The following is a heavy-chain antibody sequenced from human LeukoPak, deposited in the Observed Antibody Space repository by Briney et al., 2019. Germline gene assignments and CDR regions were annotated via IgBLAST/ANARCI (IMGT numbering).Heavy chain of an antibody. CDR1: GDSLISSL. V-gene: IGHV4-59*01. CDR2: IYYIGVI. Sequence: SGALSLTCIVSGDSLISSLWSWVRPPPGKGVEGMGNIYYIGVINYILSIQSRVTIPVDKCKIQLYVMLPTAPAEDRALYCCTRGSGWFNYWGQGTLVTVSS. D-gene: IGHD6-19*01. J-gene: IGHJ4*02. CDR3: TRGSGWFNY.